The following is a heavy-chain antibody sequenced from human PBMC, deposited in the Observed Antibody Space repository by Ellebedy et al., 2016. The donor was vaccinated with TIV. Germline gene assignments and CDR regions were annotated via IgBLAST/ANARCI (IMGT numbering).Heavy chain of an antibody. V-gene: IGHV4-39*01. J-gene: IGHJ4*02. CDR2: IFYSGST. Sequence: SETLSLXXTVSGGSIKSTTYYWGWIRQSPGKGLEWIGSIFYSGSTYYNLSLKSRVTISVDTSKNQFSLRLTSVTAADTAVYYCARLRGSRDFTSWYQGAPAYYFDWWGQGTLVTVSS. D-gene: IGHD6-13*01. CDR1: GGSIKSTTYY. CDR3: ARLRGSRDFTSWYQGAPAYYFDW.